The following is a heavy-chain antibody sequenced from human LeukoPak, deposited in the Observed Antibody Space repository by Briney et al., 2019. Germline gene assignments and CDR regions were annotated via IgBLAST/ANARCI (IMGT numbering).Heavy chain of an antibody. CDR3: ARGSSGYCLEYFQH. CDR2: IYYSGST. Sequence: PSETLSLTCTVSGGSISSYYWSWIRQPPGKGLEWIGYIYYSGSTNYNPSLKSRVTISVDTSKNQFSLKLSSVTAADTAVYYCARGSSGYCLEYFQHWGQGTLVTVSS. J-gene: IGHJ1*01. CDR1: GGSISSYY. D-gene: IGHD3-22*01. V-gene: IGHV4-59*01.